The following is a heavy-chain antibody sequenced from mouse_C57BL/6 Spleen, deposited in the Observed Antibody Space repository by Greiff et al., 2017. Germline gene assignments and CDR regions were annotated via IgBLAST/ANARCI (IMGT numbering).Heavy chain of an antibody. D-gene: IGHD2-4*01. V-gene: IGHV1-55*01. J-gene: IGHJ1*03. CDR1: GYTFTSYW. CDR3: AYDYDWYFDV. Sequence: VQLQQPGAALVKPGASVKMSCKASGYTFTSYWITWVKQRPGQGLEWIGDIYPGSGSTNYNEKFKSKATLTVDTSSSTAYMQLSSLTSEDSAVYYCAYDYDWYFDVWGTGTTVTVSS. CDR2: IYPGSGST.